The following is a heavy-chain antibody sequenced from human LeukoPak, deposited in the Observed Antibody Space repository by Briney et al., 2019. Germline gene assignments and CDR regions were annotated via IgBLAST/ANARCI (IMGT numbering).Heavy chain of an antibody. J-gene: IGHJ4*02. D-gene: IGHD2-21*02. CDR1: GFTFSDYT. CDR2: ISGHTDDR. V-gene: IGHV3-21*01. CDR3: ASTTRRWRLDY. Sequence: GGSLRLSCAVSGFTFSDYTMNWVRQAPGKGLEWVSSISGHTDDRYYADSVKGRFTVSRDNAKNSLYLQMDSLRAEDTAVYYCASTTRRWRLDYRGQGTLVTVSS.